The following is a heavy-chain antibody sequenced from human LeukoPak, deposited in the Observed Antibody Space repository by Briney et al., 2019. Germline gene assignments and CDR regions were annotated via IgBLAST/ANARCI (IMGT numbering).Heavy chain of an antibody. CDR2: INHSGST. CDR3: ARGHDYGGNSDAFDI. V-gene: IGHV4-34*01. CDR1: GGSFSGYY. J-gene: IGHJ3*02. Sequence: SETLSLTCAVYGGSFSGYYWSWIRQPPGKGLEWIGEINHSGSTNYNPSLKSRVTISVDTSKNQFSLKLSSVTAAVTAVYYCARGHDYGGNSDAFDIWGQGTMVTVSS. D-gene: IGHD4-23*01.